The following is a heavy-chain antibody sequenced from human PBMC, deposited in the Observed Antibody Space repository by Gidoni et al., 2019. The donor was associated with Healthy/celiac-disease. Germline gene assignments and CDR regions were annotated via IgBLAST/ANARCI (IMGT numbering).Heavy chain of an antibody. CDR2: IYYSGST. CDR1: GGSISSYY. Sequence: QVQLQESGPGLVKPSETLSLTCTVSGGSISSYYWSWIRQPPVKGLEWIGYIYYSGSTNYNPSLKSRVTISVDTSKNQFSLKLSSVTAADTAVYYCARLGRDGYNSVNWFDPWGQGTLVTVSS. J-gene: IGHJ5*02. CDR3: ARLGRDGYNSVNWFDP. V-gene: IGHV4-59*01. D-gene: IGHD5-12*01.